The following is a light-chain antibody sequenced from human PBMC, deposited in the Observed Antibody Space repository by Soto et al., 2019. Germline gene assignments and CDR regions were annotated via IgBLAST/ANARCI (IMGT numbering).Light chain of an antibody. Sequence: DIVLTQSPGTLSLSPGERATLSCRASQSVSSSHLAWYQHKPGQAPRLLIYGASIRAPGIPDRFSGSGSGTDFTLTISSLEPEDLPVYYCQQYCSSPLTFGGGTKVEIK. CDR3: QQYCSSPLT. CDR2: GAS. V-gene: IGKV3-20*01. CDR1: QSVSSSH. J-gene: IGKJ4*01.